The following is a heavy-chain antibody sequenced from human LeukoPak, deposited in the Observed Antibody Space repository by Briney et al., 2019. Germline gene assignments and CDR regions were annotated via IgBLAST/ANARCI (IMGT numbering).Heavy chain of an antibody. CDR3: AKGGSLRYFDWLSPGPYYFDY. CDR2: ISGSGGST. J-gene: IGHJ4*02. Sequence: GGSLRLSCAASGFTFSNYAMNWVRQAPGKGLEWVSAISGSGGSTYYADSVKGRFTISRDNSKNTLYLQMNSLRAEDTAVYYCAKGGSLRYFDWLSPGPYYFDYWGQGTLVTVSS. D-gene: IGHD3-9*01. V-gene: IGHV3-23*01. CDR1: GFTFSNYA.